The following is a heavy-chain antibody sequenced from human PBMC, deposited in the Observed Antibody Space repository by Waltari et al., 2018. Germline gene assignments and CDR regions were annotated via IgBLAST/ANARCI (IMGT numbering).Heavy chain of an antibody. V-gene: IGHV1-24*01. Sequence: QVQLVQSGAEVKKPGASVKVSCKVSGYTLTELSMHWVRQAPGKGLEWMGGCDPEDGETIYAQKFQGRVTMTEDTSTDTAYMELSSLRSEDTAVYYCATDKGSSWYPVEGRWGMDVWGQGTTVTVSS. J-gene: IGHJ6*02. D-gene: IGHD6-13*01. CDR3: ATDKGSSWYPVEGRWGMDV. CDR1: GYTLTELS. CDR2: CDPEDGET.